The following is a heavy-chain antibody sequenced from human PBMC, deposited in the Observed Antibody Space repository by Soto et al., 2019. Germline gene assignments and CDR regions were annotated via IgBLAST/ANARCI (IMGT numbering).Heavy chain of an antibody. Sequence: SETLSLTCTVSGHSDTTKDFFCSWLRQAPGRGLEWIAYIYHGGTTHYNPAFRSRVTMSVDTAKTQFSLNLASVTAADTAVYYCARGRPYFFGAGSELDYWGQGTQVTVSS. CDR2: IYHGGTT. V-gene: IGHV4-30-4*08. CDR3: ARGRPYFFGAGSELDY. CDR1: GHSDTTKDFF. J-gene: IGHJ4*02. D-gene: IGHD3-16*01.